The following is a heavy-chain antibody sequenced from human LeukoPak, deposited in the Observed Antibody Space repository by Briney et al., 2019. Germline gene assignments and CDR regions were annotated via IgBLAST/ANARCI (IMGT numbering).Heavy chain of an antibody. Sequence: SETLSLTCTVSGGSISSYYWSWIRQPPGKGLEWIGYMYNSGITNYNPSLRSRVTISVDTSKNQFSLRLRSVTAADTAVYYCARNGNLWFGDSLPFDIWGQGTMVTVSS. CDR1: GGSISSYY. D-gene: IGHD3-10*01. CDR2: MYNSGIT. CDR3: ARNGNLWFGDSLPFDI. V-gene: IGHV4-59*08. J-gene: IGHJ3*02.